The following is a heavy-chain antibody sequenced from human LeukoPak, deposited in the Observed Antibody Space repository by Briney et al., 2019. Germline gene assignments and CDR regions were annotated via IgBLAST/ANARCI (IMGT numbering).Heavy chain of an antibody. D-gene: IGHD3-3*01. Sequence: PSETLSLTCTVSGGSISSYYWSWIRQPAGKGLEWIGRIYTSGSTNYNPSLKSRVTMSVDTSKNQFSLKLSSVTAADTAVYYCARESRRRFLEWLHWFDPWGQETLVTVSS. CDR1: GGSISSYY. CDR2: IYTSGST. V-gene: IGHV4-4*07. CDR3: ARESRRRFLEWLHWFDP. J-gene: IGHJ5*02.